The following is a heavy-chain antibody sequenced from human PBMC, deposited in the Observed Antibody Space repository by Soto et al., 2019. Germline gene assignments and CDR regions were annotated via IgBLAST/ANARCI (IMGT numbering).Heavy chain of an antibody. Sequence: QITLKESGPTLVKPTQTLTLTCTFSGFSLSTSGVGVAWIRQPPGKALESLALIYWDDDKRYSPSLKSRLTITQDTSKHQLVLTMTNMEPVDTATYYRAHPYYDFWSGWYSTWFDPWGQGTLVTVSS. J-gene: IGHJ5*01. CDR3: AHPYYDFWSGWYSTWFDP. CDR1: GFSLSTSGVG. V-gene: IGHV2-5*02. CDR2: IYWDDDK. D-gene: IGHD3-3*01.